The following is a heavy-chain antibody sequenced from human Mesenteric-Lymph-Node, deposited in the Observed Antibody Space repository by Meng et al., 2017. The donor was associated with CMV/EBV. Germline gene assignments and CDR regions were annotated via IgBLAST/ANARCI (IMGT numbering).Heavy chain of an antibody. CDR2: IYYSGST. Sequence: SETLSLTCTVSGGSISSYYWSWIRQPPGKGLEWIGYIYYSGSTNYNPSLKSRVTISVDTSKNQFSLKLSSVTAADTAVYYCASSGSYYRGGLAFDIWGQGTMVTVSS. V-gene: IGHV4-59*01. CDR3: ASSGSYYRGGLAFDI. D-gene: IGHD1-26*01. CDR1: GGSISSYY. J-gene: IGHJ3*02.